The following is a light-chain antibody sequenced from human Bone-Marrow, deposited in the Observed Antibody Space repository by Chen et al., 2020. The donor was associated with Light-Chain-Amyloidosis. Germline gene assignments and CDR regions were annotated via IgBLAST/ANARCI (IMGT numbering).Light chain of an antibody. J-gene: IGLJ2*01. CDR3: QVWDSGSDHVV. Sequence: QPPSVSVAPGQTARITCGGDNIGGRSVHWYHQRPGQAPVLVVYDDSDRPSGIPERFSGSNSGNTATLTITRVEAGDEADYYCQVWDSGSDHVVLGGGTKLTVL. CDR2: DDS. CDR1: NIGGRS. V-gene: IGLV3-21*02.